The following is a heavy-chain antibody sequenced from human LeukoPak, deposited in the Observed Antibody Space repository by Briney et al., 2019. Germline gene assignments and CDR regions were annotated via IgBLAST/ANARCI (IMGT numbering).Heavy chain of an antibody. CDR1: GGSFSGYY. J-gene: IGHJ4*02. CDR3: ARHRGVYLERTFFDY. CDR2: INHSGST. Sequence: PSETLSLTCAVYGGSFSGYYWSWIRQPPGKGLEWIGEINHSGSTNYNPSLKSRVTISVDTSKNQFSLKLSSVTAADTAVYYCARHRGVYLERTFFDYWGQGTLVTVSS. D-gene: IGHD1-1*01. V-gene: IGHV4-34*01.